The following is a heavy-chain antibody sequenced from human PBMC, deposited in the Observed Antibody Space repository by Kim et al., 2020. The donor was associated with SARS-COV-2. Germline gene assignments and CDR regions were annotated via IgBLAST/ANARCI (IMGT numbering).Heavy chain of an antibody. CDR2: ISYDGNNK. J-gene: IGHJ4*02. V-gene: IGHV3-30*18. CDR1: GFTFSSYG. CDR3: AKEADTAMAMDY. D-gene: IGHD5-18*01. Sequence: GGSLRLSCAASGFTFSSYGMHWVRQAPGKGLEWVAVISYDGNNKYYADSVEGRFTISRDTTKNPLLQQMNSLGAEDTAVYYCAKEADTAMAMDYWGQGTLVTVSS.